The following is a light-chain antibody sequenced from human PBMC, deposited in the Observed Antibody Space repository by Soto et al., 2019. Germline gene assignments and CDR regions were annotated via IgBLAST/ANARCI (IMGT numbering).Light chain of an antibody. Sequence: QSVLTQPPSVSGAPGQRVTISCTGSSSNIGAGYDVHWYQQLPGTAPKLLISGNSNRPSGVPDRFAGSKSGTSASLAITGLQAEEEADCYCQSYDSSLSGWVFGGGTKLTVL. CDR2: GNS. J-gene: IGLJ3*02. V-gene: IGLV1-40*01. CDR3: QSYDSSLSGWV. CDR1: SSNIGAGYD.